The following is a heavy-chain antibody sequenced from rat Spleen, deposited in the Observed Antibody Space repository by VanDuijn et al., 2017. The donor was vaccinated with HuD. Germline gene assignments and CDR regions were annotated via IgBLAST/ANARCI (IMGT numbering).Heavy chain of an antibody. V-gene: IGHV5-29*01. CDR2: ISYGDSSGHSST. D-gene: IGHD1-4*01. Sequence: EVQLVESGGGLVQPGRSLKLSCAASGFTFSDYGMAWVRQAPTKGLEWVATISYGDSSGHSSTYYRDSVKGRFTISRDNAKSTLYLQMDSLRSEDTATYDCARQWLTGSHWFFDFWGPGTMVTVSS. CDR3: ARQWLTGSHWFFDF. J-gene: IGHJ1*01. CDR1: GFTFSDYG.